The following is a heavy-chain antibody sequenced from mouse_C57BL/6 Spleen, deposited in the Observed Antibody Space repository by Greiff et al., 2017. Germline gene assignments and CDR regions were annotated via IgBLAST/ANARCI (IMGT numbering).Heavy chain of an antibody. CDR1: GYTFTDYY. V-gene: IGHV1-26*01. J-gene: IGHJ2*01. Sequence: EVKLQQSGPELVKPGASVKISCKASGYTFTDYYMNWVKQSHGKSLEWIGDINPNNGGTSYNQKFKGKATLTVDKSSSTAYMELRSLTSEDSAVYYCARGHYGSSSFDYWGQGTTLTVSS. CDR3: ARGHYGSSSFDY. CDR2: INPNNGGT. D-gene: IGHD1-1*01.